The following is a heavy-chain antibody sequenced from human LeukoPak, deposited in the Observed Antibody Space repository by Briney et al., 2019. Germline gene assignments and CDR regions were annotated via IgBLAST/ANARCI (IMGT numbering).Heavy chain of an antibody. CDR1: GGTFSSYA. J-gene: IGHJ6*04. CDR3: ARAPTMVRGVIIIPLYGMDV. V-gene: IGHV1-69*13. Sequence: ASVKVSRKASGGTFSSYAISWVRQAPGQGLEWMGGIIPIFGTANYAQKFQGRVTITADESTSTAYMELSSLRSEDTAVYYCARAPTMVRGVIIIPLYGMDVWGKGTTVTVSS. D-gene: IGHD3-10*01. CDR2: IIPIFGTA.